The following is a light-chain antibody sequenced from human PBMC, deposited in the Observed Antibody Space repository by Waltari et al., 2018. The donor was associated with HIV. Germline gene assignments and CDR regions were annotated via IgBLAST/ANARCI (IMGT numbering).Light chain of an antibody. Sequence: QSVLTHPPSVSGAPGQSVSISCTGITSNTETPYDVHWYQQLPGAAPKLLVYGNNNRPSGVPARFSGSKSGTSASLAITGLQSEDEAVYYCQSYDSSLTAVIFGGGTKLTVL. V-gene: IGLV1-40*01. CDR3: QSYDSSLTAVI. CDR1: TSNTETPYD. CDR2: GNN. J-gene: IGLJ2*01.